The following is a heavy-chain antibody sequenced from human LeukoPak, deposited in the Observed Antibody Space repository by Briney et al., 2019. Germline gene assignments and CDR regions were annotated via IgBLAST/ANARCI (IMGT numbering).Heavy chain of an antibody. D-gene: IGHD3-16*01. CDR3: AKGRGFRVWDPWDN. J-gene: IGHJ4*02. V-gene: IGHV3-23*01. Sequence: PGGSLRLSCAASGITFSSYAMSWVRQAPGKGLEWVSTIVGRGGITYYADSVKGRFTISRDNSKNTLYLQLNSLRAEDTAVYYCAKGRGFRVWDPWDNWGQGTLITVSS. CDR2: IVGRGGIT. CDR1: GITFSSYA.